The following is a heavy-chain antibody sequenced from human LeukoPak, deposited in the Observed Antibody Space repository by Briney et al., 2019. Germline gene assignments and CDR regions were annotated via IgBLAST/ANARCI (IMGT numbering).Heavy chain of an antibody. V-gene: IGHV4-59*01. D-gene: IGHD6-13*01. CDR2: IYYSGST. J-gene: IGHJ4*02. Sequence: SETLSLTCTVSGGSISSYYWSWIRQPPGKGLEWIGYIYYSGSTSYNPSLKSRVAISLDTSKNQFSLKLSSVTAGDTAVYYCARAPGIAAAGTHFDFWGQGTLVTVSS. CDR3: ARAPGIAAAGTHFDF. CDR1: GGSISSYY.